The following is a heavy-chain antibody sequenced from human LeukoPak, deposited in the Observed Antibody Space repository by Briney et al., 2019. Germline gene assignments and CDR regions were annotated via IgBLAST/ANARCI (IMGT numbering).Heavy chain of an antibody. J-gene: IGHJ4*02. Sequence: GGSLRLSCAASGFTFSDYYMSWIRQAPGKGLEWVSSITASSTAIYSADSVKGRFTISRDNAKNFLYLQMNSLRAEDTAVYYCARTYYDILTGYNPYFDYWGQGILVTVSS. CDR2: ITASSTAI. D-gene: IGHD3-9*01. V-gene: IGHV3-11*04. CDR1: GFTFSDYY. CDR3: ARTYYDILTGYNPYFDY.